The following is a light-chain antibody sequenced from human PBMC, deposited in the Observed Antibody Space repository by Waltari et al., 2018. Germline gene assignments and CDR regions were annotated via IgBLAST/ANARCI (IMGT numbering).Light chain of an antibody. CDR2: KAS. CDR1: QSLHNW. Sequence: DIQMTQSPSTLSASVGDRVTITCRASQSLHNWLAWCQQKPGKAPKVLIYKASILESGVPSRFSGSVSGTEFTLTISSLQPDDFGSYYCQQYQKSPWTFGQGTKVEIK. V-gene: IGKV1-5*03. CDR3: QQYQKSPWT. J-gene: IGKJ1*01.